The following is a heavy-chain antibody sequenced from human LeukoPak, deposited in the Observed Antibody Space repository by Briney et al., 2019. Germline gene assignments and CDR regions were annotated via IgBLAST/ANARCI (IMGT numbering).Heavy chain of an antibody. CDR3: ARGREDYDILTGYRPDAFDI. V-gene: IGHV3-11*01. Sequence: PGGSLRLSCAASGFTFSDYYMSWIRQAPGKGLEWVSYISSSGSTIYYAYSVKGRFTISKDNAKNSLYLQMNSLRAEDTAVYYCARGREDYDILTGYRPDAFDIWGQGTMVTVSS. CDR1: GFTFSDYY. J-gene: IGHJ3*02. D-gene: IGHD3-9*01. CDR2: ISSSGSTI.